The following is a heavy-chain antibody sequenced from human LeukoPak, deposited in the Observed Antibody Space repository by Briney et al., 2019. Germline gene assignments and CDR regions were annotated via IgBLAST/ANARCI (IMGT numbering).Heavy chain of an antibody. V-gene: IGHV4-61*01. CDR2: IYYSGST. Sequence: KPSETLSLTCTVSGGSVSSGSYYWSWIRQPPGKGLEWIGYIYYSGSTNYNPSLKSRVTVSVDTSKNQFSLKLSSVTAADTAVYYCASFWSGSDYQFDYWGQGTLVTVSS. J-gene: IGHJ4*02. D-gene: IGHD3-3*01. CDR3: ASFWSGSDYQFDY. CDR1: GGSVSSGSYY.